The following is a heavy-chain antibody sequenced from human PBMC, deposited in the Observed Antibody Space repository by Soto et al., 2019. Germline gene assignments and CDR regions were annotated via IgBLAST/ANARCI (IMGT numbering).Heavy chain of an antibody. Sequence: GGSLRLSCAASGFTFSNYAMSWVRQAPGKGLEWVSGLSDGGGSTFYADSVKGRFTISRDNAKNTLYLQMSSLRAEDTAVYYCAKGGTTSPYNWFDPWGQGTLVTVSS. CDR3: AKGGTTSPYNWFDP. CDR1: GFTFSNYA. V-gene: IGHV3-23*01. J-gene: IGHJ5*02. CDR2: LSDGGGST. D-gene: IGHD2-2*01.